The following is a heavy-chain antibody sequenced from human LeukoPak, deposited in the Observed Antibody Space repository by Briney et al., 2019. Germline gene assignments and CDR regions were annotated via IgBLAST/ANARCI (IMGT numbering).Heavy chain of an antibody. J-gene: IGHJ6*02. CDR2: MNPNSGNT. V-gene: IGHV1-8*01. D-gene: IGHD2-2*01. CDR1: GYTFTSYD. Sequence: GASVKVSCTASGYTFTSYDINWVRQATGQGLEWMGWMNPNSGNTGYAQKFQGRVTMTRNTSISTAYMELSSLRSEDTAVYYCARGGGYCSSTSCYGMDVWGQGTTVTVSS. CDR3: ARGGGYCSSTSCYGMDV.